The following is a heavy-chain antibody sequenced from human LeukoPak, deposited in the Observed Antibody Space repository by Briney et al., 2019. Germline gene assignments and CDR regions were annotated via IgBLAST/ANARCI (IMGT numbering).Heavy chain of an antibody. CDR1: GGTFSSYA. D-gene: IGHD4-17*01. CDR3: ARAVPGPNYYYYYMDV. J-gene: IGHJ6*03. Sequence: SVKVSCKASGGTFSSYAISWVRQAPGQGLEWMGGIIPIFGTANYAQKFQGRVTITADESTSTAYMELSSLRSEDTAVYYCARAVPGPNYYYYYMDVWGKGTTVTVSS. V-gene: IGHV1-69*01. CDR2: IIPIFGTA.